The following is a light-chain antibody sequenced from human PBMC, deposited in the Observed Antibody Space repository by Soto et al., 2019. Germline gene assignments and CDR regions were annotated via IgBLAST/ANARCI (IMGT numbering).Light chain of an antibody. CDR2: DVS. V-gene: IGKV1-5*01. Sequence: DIQMTQSPSTLSASVGDRVTITCRASHSISGWLAWYQQKPGKAPKLLIYDVSSLESGVPSRFSGSGSGTEFTLAISSLQPDDFATYYCQQLNSYFGQGTRLEIK. J-gene: IGKJ5*01. CDR3: QQLNSY. CDR1: HSISGW.